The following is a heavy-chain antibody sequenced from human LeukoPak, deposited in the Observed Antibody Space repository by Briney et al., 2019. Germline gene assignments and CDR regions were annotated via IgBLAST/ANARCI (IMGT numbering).Heavy chain of an antibody. Sequence: GGSLRLSCAASKFTVSSKYVSWVHQAPGKGLEWVSVIYSGGSTHYADSVKGRFTISRDNSKDTLYLQMNSLRSDDTAVYYCARGPYYYDSSGYRFDYWGQGTLVTVSS. CDR3: ARGPYYYDSSGYRFDY. J-gene: IGHJ4*02. CDR1: KFTVSSKY. CDR2: IYSGGST. D-gene: IGHD3-22*01. V-gene: IGHV3-53*05.